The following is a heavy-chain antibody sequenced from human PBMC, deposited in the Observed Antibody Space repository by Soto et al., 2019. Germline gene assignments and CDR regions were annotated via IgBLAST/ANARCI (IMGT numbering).Heavy chain of an antibody. CDR2: ISPDGSGA. J-gene: IGHJ5*02. CDR1: GFTHNSYW. CDR3: ARGAVAGQVVALFDP. Sequence: GGSLRLSCAASGFTHNSYWMHWVRQAPGMGLVWVSRISPDGSGATYADSVKGRFTISRDGAKNTLYLQMNSLGVEDTAVYYCARGAVAGQVVALFDPWGQGTLVTVSS. V-gene: IGHV3-74*03. D-gene: IGHD6-19*01.